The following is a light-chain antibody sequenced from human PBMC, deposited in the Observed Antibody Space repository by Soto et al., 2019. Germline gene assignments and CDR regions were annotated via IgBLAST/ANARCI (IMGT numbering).Light chain of an antibody. CDR2: GAS. CDR1: QTVDHAY. Sequence: VLTQSPGTLSLSLGDRVTLSCRANQTVDHAYVAWYQQRPGQAPSLLIYGASTRAADVPERFSGSGSGTDFSLTISRLEPEDSAVYYCQQYGNSPWTFGQGTKVEIK. J-gene: IGKJ1*01. CDR3: QQYGNSPWT. V-gene: IGKV3-20*01.